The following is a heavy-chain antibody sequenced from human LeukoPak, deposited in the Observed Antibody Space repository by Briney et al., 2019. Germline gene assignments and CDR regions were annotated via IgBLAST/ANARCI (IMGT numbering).Heavy chain of an antibody. Sequence: GGTLRLSCAASGFTFSSYGMSWVRQAPGKGLEWVSAISGSGGSTYYADSVKGRFTISRDNSKNTLYLQMNSLRAEDTAVYYCAKDFSVVHYMDAWGKGTTVTISS. CDR1: GFTFSSYG. J-gene: IGHJ6*03. V-gene: IGHV3-23*01. D-gene: IGHD2-2*01. CDR2: ISGSGGST. CDR3: AKDFSVVHYMDA.